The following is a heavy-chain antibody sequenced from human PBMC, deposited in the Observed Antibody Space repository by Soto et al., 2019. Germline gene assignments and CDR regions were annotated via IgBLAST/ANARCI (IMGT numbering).Heavy chain of an antibody. CDR2: ISYDGSNK. Sequence: QVQLVESGGGVVQPGRSLRLSCAASGFTFSSYGMHWVRQAPGKGLEWVAVISYDGSNKYYADSVKGRLTISRDNSKNQLFXQMNSLRGEDTAVYYCAKDNGSGCDWLRVGDASDIWGQGTMVTVSS. D-gene: IGHD5-12*01. J-gene: IGHJ3*02. V-gene: IGHV3-30*18. CDR1: GFTFSSYG. CDR3: AKDNGSGCDWLRVGDASDI.